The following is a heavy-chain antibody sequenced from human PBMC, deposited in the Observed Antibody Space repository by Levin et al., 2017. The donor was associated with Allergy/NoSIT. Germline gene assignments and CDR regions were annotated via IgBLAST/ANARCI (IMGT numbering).Heavy chain of an antibody. CDR2: FLFLVFSP. J-gene: IGHJ4*02. V-gene: IGHV3-23*01. CDR3: AKGYGSSSSWYFDY. Sequence: SLKISCAVSGFTFSTYGMSWVRQAPGRGLEWVCSFLFLVFSPSSAASLTGRFTISRDNSKNTLYLQMNSLRADDTAVYYCAKGYGSSSSWYFDYWGQGTLVTVSS. D-gene: IGHD6-6*01. CDR1: GFTFSTYG.